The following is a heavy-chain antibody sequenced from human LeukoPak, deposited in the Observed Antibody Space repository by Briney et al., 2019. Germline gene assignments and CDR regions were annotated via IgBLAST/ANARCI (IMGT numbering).Heavy chain of an antibody. CDR3: ARGRYYDFWSGTMEGMDV. CDR2: INHDGST. CDR1: GGSLRGHF. V-gene: IGHV4-34*01. J-gene: IGHJ6*02. Sequence: SETLSLTCGVHGGSLRGHFWSWIRQPPGKGLEWIGDINHDGSTNYNPSLKSRVFMSVDTPLNQVSLRVTSVTATDTATYYCARGRYYDFWSGTMEGMDVWGQGTTVIVSS. D-gene: IGHD3-3*01.